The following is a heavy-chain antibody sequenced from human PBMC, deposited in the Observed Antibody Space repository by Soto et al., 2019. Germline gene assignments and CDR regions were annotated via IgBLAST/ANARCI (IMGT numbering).Heavy chain of an antibody. Sequence: QLQLQESGPGLVKPSETLSLTCTVSGGSISSSSYYWGWIRQPPGKGLEWIGSIYYSGSTYYNPSLKGRVTISVDTSKNQFSLKLSSVTAADTAVYYCARSQYSSSSAFDYWGQGTLVTVSS. J-gene: IGHJ4*02. D-gene: IGHD6-6*01. CDR3: ARSQYSSSSAFDY. V-gene: IGHV4-39*01. CDR2: IYYSGST. CDR1: GGSISSSSYY.